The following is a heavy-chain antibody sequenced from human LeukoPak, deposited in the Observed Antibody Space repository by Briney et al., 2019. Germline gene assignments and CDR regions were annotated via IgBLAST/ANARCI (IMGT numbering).Heavy chain of an antibody. Sequence: PSETLSLTCAVYGGSFSGYHWSWIRQPPGKGLEWIGEINHSGSTNYNPSLKRRVTISVDTSKNQFSLKLSSVTAADTAVYYCARLGEPSDSSGWYYFDYWGQGTLVTVSS. CDR1: GGSFSGYH. D-gene: IGHD6-19*01. CDR2: INHSGST. V-gene: IGHV4-34*01. J-gene: IGHJ4*02. CDR3: ARLGEPSDSSGWYYFDY.